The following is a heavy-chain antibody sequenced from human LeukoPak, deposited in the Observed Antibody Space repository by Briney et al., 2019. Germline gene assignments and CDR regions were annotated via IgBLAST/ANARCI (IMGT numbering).Heavy chain of an antibody. Sequence: GGSLRLSCAASGFTFSNYWMHWVRQVPGKGLVWVSRINDDGSATFYADSVKGRFTISRDNAKNTLFLQINSLRAEDTAVYYCAREILAPGKTHDYWGQGALVTVSS. V-gene: IGHV3-74*01. CDR2: INDDGSAT. CDR1: GFTFSNYW. J-gene: IGHJ4*02. CDR3: AREILAPGKTHDY.